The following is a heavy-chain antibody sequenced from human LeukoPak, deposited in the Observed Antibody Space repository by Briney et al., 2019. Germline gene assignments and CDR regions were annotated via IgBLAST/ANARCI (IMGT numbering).Heavy chain of an antibody. J-gene: IGHJ4*02. CDR3: ARDHLPVVPAPMVDYY. D-gene: IGHD2-2*01. CDR2: ISYDGSKK. CDR1: GFTFSSYA. V-gene: IGHV3-30-3*01. Sequence: PGRSLRLSCAASGFTFSSYAMYWVRQAPGKGLEWVAVISYDGSKKYYADSVKGRFTISRDNSKNTLYLQMNSLRAEDTAIYYCARDHLPVVPAPMVDYYWGQGTLVTVSS.